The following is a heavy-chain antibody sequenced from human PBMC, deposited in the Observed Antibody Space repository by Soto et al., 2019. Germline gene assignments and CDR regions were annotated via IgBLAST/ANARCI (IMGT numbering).Heavy chain of an antibody. J-gene: IGHJ4*02. CDR1: GFTFSTFG. CDR2: IRFDGTNE. Sequence: GGSLRLSCAASGFTFSTFGMHWVRQAPGKGLEWVALIRFDGTNENYAESLKGRFTISRDNSKNTLYLQMNSLRAEDTAVYYCARDRGTGYFDYWGQGTLVTVSS. CDR3: ARDRGTGYFDY. V-gene: IGHV3-33*01.